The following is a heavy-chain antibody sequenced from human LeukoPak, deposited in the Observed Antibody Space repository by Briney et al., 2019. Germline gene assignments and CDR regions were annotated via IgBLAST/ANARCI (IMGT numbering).Heavy chain of an antibody. CDR2: ISWNSGSI. V-gene: IGHV3-9*01. D-gene: IGHD6-19*01. J-gene: IGHJ4*02. CDR3: AKDIRVSSGWSNFDY. Sequence: PGGSLRLSCAASGFTFDDYAMHWVRRAPGKGLEWVSGISWNSGSIGYADSVKGRFTISRDNAKNSLYLQMNSLRAEDTALYYCAKDIRVSSGWSNFDYWGQGTLVTVSS. CDR1: GFTFDDYA.